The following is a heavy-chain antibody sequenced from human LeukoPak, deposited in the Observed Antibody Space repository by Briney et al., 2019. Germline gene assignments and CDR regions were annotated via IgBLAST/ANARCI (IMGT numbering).Heavy chain of an antibody. D-gene: IGHD3-22*01. CDR2: IYSGGST. J-gene: IGHJ5*02. CDR1: GFTVSSNY. CDR3: AGDSKYDSLGHAP. Sequence: PGGSLRLSCAASGFTVSSNYMSWVRQAPGKGLEWVSVIYSGGSTYYADSVKGRFTISRDNSKNTLYLQMNSLRAEDTAVYYCAGDSKYDSLGHAPWGQGTLVTVSS. V-gene: IGHV3-66*01.